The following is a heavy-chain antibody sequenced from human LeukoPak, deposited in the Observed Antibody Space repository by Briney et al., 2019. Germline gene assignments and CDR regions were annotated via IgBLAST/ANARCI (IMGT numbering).Heavy chain of an antibody. J-gene: IGHJ5*02. CDR2: IYYSGST. V-gene: IGHV4-31*03. Sequence: KPSQTPSLTCTVSGGSISSGGYYWSGIRQHPGKGLEWIGYIYYSGSTYYNPSLKSRVTISVDTSKKQFSLKLSSVTAADTAVYYCARVPSLYSSSWNNWFDPWGQGTLVTVSS. D-gene: IGHD6-13*01. CDR3: ARVPSLYSSSWNNWFDP. CDR1: GGSISSGGYY.